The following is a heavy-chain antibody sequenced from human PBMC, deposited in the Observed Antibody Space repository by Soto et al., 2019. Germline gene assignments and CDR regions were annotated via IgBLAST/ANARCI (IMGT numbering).Heavy chain of an antibody. CDR1: GFTFSSYS. V-gene: IGHV3-21*01. D-gene: IGHD6-6*01. J-gene: IGHJ3*02. Sequence: GGSLRLSCAASGFTFSSYSMNWVRQAPGKGLEWISSISSSSSYIYYADTVKGRFTISRDNAKNSLYLQMNSLRAEDMAVYYCARCLADSSSSWGDAFDIWGQGTMVTVAS. CDR3: ARCLADSSSSWGDAFDI. CDR2: ISSSSSYI.